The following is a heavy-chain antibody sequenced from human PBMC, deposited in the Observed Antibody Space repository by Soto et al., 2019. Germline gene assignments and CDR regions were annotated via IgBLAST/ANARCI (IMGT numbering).Heavy chain of an antibody. D-gene: IGHD6-13*01. J-gene: IGHJ4*02. CDR2: ISSSTSHT. CDR1: GFTFSDYY. V-gene: IGHV3-11*05. CDR3: ARGRGAAAEYFDF. Sequence: QVQLVESGGGLVKPGGSLRLSCAVSGFTFSDYYMTWIRQAPGKGLEWVSYISSSTSHTNYADSVKGRFTISRDNAKNSLFLQMSSLRAEDTAVYYWARGRGAAAEYFDFWGQGTLVTVSS.